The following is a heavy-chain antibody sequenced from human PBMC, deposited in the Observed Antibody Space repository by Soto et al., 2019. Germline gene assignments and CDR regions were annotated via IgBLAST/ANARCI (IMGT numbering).Heavy chain of an antibody. CDR1: GDSFNDYY. CDR2: INPNGGVT. J-gene: IGHJ6*03. CDR3: ARESGGATATLDYYYFYMDV. V-gene: IGHV1-2*04. Sequence: QVQLVQSGAEVRKPGASVTVSCRSSGDSFNDYYIHWVRQAPGQGFEWMGWINPNGGVTKYAQKFKGWVSITRDTSLRTVYMQLSRLRSDDTAVDYCARESGGATATLDYYYFYMDVWGTGTTVTVSS. D-gene: IGHD5-12*01.